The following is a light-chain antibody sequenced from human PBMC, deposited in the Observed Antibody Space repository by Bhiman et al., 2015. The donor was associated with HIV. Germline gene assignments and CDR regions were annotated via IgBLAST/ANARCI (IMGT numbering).Light chain of an antibody. J-gene: IGLJ1*01. V-gene: IGLV3-1*01. CDR2: QDS. Sequence: SYELTQPPSVSVSPGQTASITCSGDKLGNKYASWYQQKARQSPVLVIYQDSKRPSGIPERFSGTNSGNTATLTISRVEAGDEADYYCQVWDSSRDHYVFGTGTKVTVL. CDR1: KLGNKY. CDR3: QVWDSSRDHYV.